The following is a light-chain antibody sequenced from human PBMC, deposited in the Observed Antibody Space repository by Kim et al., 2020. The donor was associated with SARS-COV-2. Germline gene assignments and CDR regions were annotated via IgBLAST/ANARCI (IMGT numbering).Light chain of an antibody. V-gene: IGLV3-1*01. CDR2: QDS. CDR3: QAWHRSAAP. CDR1: KLGDKY. J-gene: IGLJ2*01. Sequence: SYELTQPPSVSVSPGQTASITCSGDKLGDKYACWYQQKPGQSPVMVIYQDSKRPSGIPERFSGSNSGDTAILTISETQAMDEADYYCQAWHRSAAPFGGGTQLTVL.